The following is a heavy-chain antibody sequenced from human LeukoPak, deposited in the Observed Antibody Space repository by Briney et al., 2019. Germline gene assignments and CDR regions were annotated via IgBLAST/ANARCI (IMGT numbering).Heavy chain of an antibody. V-gene: IGHV1-24*01. D-gene: IGHD3-16*01. CDR2: VDLEEGEI. Sequence: ASVKVSSKVSGNTLSELSINWVRQGPEKGLVWMGGVDLEEGEIMYAPKYQGRVTMTEDTSTDTAYMEVSSLRSGDTAVYYCVSVGDYDAMDVWGQGTTVIVSS. CDR3: VSVGDYDAMDV. CDR1: GNTLSELS. J-gene: IGHJ6*02.